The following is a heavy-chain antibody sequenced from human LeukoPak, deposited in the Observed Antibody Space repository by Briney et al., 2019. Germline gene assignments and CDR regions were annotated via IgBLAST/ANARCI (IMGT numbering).Heavy chain of an antibody. V-gene: IGHV3-48*02. CDR1: GFTFSTYN. CDR3: ARGTTVIAPFDY. Sequence: GGSLRLSCAASGFTFSTYNMHWVRQAPGKGLEWVSYISSSGSTIYYADSVKGRFTISRDNAKNSLYLQMNSLRDEDTAVYYCARGTTVIAPFDYWGQGTLVTVSS. CDR2: ISSSGSTI. D-gene: IGHD4-17*01. J-gene: IGHJ4*02.